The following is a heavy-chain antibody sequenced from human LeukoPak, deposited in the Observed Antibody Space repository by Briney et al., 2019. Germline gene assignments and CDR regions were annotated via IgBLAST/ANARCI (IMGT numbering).Heavy chain of an antibody. D-gene: IGHD6-13*01. CDR3: ARVTGYVMEDYFDY. CDR1: GGSIAGTSFY. J-gene: IGHJ4*02. CDR2: IYTSGST. Sequence: SQTLSLTCTVSGGSIAGTSFYWSWIRQPAGKGLEWIGRIYTSGSTNYNPSLKSRVTISLDTSKNQFSLRLSSVTAADTAVYYCARVTGYVMEDYFDYWGQGTLVTVSS. V-gene: IGHV4-61*02.